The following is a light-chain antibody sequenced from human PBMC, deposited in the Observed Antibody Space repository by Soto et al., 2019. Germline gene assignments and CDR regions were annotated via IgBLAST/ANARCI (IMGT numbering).Light chain of an antibody. V-gene: IGKV3-15*01. Sequence: EIVMTQSTATLSVSPGERATLSCRDSQSVRNNLAWYQQKPGQAPRLLIYGAPTRATGIPARFSGSGSGTEFTLTISGLQSEDFAVYYCQQYNNWAPITFGQGTRMEIK. CDR1: QSVRNN. CDR2: GAP. CDR3: QQYNNWAPIT. J-gene: IGKJ5*01.